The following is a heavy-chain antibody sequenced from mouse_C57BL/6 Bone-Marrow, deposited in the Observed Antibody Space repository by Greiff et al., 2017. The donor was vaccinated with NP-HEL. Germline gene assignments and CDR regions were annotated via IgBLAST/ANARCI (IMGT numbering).Heavy chain of an antibody. Sequence: QVQLHQPGAELVRPGSSVKLSCKASGYTFTSYWMHWVKQRPIQGLEWIGNIDPSDSETHYNQKFKDKATLTVDKSSSTAYMQLSSLTSEDSAVYYCARVGQLRLLDYWGQGTTLTVSS. V-gene: IGHV1-52*01. CDR2: IDPSDSET. J-gene: IGHJ2*01. CDR1: GYTFTSYW. CDR3: ARVGQLRLLDY. D-gene: IGHD3-2*02.